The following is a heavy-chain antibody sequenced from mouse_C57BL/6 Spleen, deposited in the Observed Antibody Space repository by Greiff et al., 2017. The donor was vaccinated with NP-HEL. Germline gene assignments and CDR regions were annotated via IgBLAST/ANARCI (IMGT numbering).Heavy chain of an antibody. V-gene: IGHV3-1*01. CDR1: GYSITSGYD. CDR3: ARGGNVYAMDY. D-gene: IGHD2-1*01. J-gene: IGHJ4*01. Sequence: EVQLQQSGPGMVKPSQSLSLTCTVTGYSITSGYDWHWIRHFPGNKLEWMGYISYSGSTNYNPSLKSRISITHDTSKNHFFLKLNSVTTEDPATYYCARGGNVYAMDYWGQGTSVTVSS. CDR2: ISYSGST.